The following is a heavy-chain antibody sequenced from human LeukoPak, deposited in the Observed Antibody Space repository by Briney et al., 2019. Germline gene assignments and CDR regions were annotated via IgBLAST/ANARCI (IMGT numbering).Heavy chain of an antibody. CDR2: IYYSGST. J-gene: IGHJ6*02. D-gene: IGHD6-13*01. CDR3: ARDTPAATPGYYGMDV. CDR1: GGSISSYY. V-gene: IGHV4-59*01. Sequence: SETLSLTCTVSGGSISSYYWSWIRQPPGKGLEWIGYIYYSGSTNYNPSLKSRITISVDTSKNQFSLKLSSVTAADTAVYYCARDTPAATPGYYGMDVWGQGTTVTVSS.